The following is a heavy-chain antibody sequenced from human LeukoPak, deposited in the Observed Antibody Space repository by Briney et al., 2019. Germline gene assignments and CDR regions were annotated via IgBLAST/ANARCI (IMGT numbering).Heavy chain of an antibody. J-gene: IGHJ4*02. CDR1: GFTFSSYG. CDR2: ISYDGSNK. Sequence: LSGGSLRLSCVVSGFTFSSYGMHWVRQAPGKGLEWVAVISYDGSNKYYADSVKGRFTISRDNSKNTLYLQMNSLRAEDTAVYYCARVETAMVNYFDYWGQGTLVTVSS. D-gene: IGHD5-18*01. CDR3: ARVETAMVNYFDY. V-gene: IGHV3-30*03.